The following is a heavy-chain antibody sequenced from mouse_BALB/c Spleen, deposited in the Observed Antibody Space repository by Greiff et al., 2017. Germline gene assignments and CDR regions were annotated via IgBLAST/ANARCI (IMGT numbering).Heavy chain of an antibody. Sequence: EVQLQQSGAELVKPGASVKLSCTASGFNIKDTYMHWVKQRPEQGLEWIGRIDPANGNTKYDPKFQGKATITADTSSNTAYLQLSSLTSEDTAVYYCARRHYDQYYYAMDYWGQGTSVTVSS. D-gene: IGHD2-4*01. CDR2: IDPANGNT. CDR1: GFNIKDTY. V-gene: IGHV14-3*02. J-gene: IGHJ4*01. CDR3: ARRHYDQYYYAMDY.